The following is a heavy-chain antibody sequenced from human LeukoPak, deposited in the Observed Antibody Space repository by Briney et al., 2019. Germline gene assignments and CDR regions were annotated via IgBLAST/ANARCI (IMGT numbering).Heavy chain of an antibody. CDR3: AREGYYDSSGYYPDATPTVAYGMDV. V-gene: IGHV3-30-3*01. Sequence: GGSLRLSCAASGFTFSSYAMHWVRQAPGKGLEWVAVISYDGSNKYYADSVKGRFTISRDNSKNTLYLQMNSLRAEDTAVYYCAREGYYDSSGYYPDATPTVAYGMDVWGQGTTVTVSS. CDR1: GFTFSSYA. J-gene: IGHJ6*02. D-gene: IGHD3-22*01. CDR2: ISYDGSNK.